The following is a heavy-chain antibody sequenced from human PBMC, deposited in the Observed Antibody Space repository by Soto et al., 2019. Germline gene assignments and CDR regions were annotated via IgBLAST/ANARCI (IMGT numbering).Heavy chain of an antibody. J-gene: IGHJ4*02. D-gene: IGHD1-26*01. CDR1: GFTFSSYG. CDR3: ARDGDSGSYYEPFDY. V-gene: IGHV3-33*01. Sequence: QVQLVESGGGVVQPGRSLRLSCAASGFTFSSYGMHWVRQAPGKGLEWVAVIWYDGSNKYYADSVKGRFTISRDNSKNTLYLQMNSLRAEDTAVYYCARDGDSGSYYEPFDYWGQGTLVTVSS. CDR2: IWYDGSNK.